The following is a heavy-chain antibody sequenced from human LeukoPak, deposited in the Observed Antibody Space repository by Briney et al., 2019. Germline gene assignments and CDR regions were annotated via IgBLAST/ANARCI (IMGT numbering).Heavy chain of an antibody. CDR3: ARDFYYYGSGSYEGGDFDY. D-gene: IGHD3-10*01. Sequence: GASVKVSCKASGYTFTSYYMHWVRQAPGQGLEWMGIINPSGGSTSYAQKFQGRVTMTGDTSTSTVYMELSSLRSEDTAVYYCARDFYYYGSGSYEGGDFDYWGQGTLVTVSS. CDR2: INPSGGST. CDR1: GYTFTSYY. V-gene: IGHV1-46*01. J-gene: IGHJ4*02.